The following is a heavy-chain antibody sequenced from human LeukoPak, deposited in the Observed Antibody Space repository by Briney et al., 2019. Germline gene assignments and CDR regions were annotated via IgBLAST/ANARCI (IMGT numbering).Heavy chain of an antibody. CDR1: GFTFDDYA. Sequence: PGGSLRLSCAASGFTFDDYAMHWVRQAPGKGLEWVSGISWNRIEKYYVDSVKGRFTISTDNAKNSLYLQMNSMRAEDTAVYYCATTPTDYEFWSGYSDGFDYWGQGTLVTVSS. CDR3: ATTPTDYEFWSGYSDGFDY. CDR2: ISWNRIEK. D-gene: IGHD3-3*01. J-gene: IGHJ4*02. V-gene: IGHV3-9*01.